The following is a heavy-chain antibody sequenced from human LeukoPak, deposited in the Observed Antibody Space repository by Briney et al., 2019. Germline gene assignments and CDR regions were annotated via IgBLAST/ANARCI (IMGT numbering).Heavy chain of an antibody. V-gene: IGHV3-66*01. CDR2: IYSGGST. CDR3: ARDTGYSSGWYYFDY. CDR1: GFTVSSNY. Sequence: GGSLRLSCAASGFTVSSNYMSWVRQAPGKGLEWVSVIYSGGSTYYADSVKGRFTISRDNSKNTLYLQMNSLRAEGTAVYYCARDTGYSSGWYYFDYWGQGTLVTVSS. D-gene: IGHD6-19*01. J-gene: IGHJ4*02.